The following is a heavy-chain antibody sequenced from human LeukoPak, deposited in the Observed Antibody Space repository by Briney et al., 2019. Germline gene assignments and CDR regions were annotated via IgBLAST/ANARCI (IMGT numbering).Heavy chain of an antibody. D-gene: IGHD5-12*01. Sequence: GGSLRLSCAASGFTFSSYGMHWVRQAPGKGLEWVAFIRYDGSNKYYADSVKGRFTISRDNAKNSLYLQMNSLRAEDTAVYYCARGMGGYGGYDYWGQGTLVTVSS. CDR1: GFTFSSYG. CDR3: ARGMGGYGGYDY. CDR2: IRYDGSNK. J-gene: IGHJ4*02. V-gene: IGHV3-30*02.